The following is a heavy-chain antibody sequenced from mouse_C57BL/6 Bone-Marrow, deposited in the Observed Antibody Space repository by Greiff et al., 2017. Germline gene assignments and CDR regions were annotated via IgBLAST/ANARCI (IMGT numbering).Heavy chain of an antibody. CDR2: IDPENGDT. V-gene: IGHV14-4*01. Sequence: VQLQQSGAELVRPGASVKLSCTASGFNIKDDYMHWVKQRPEQGLEWIGWIDPENGDTEYASKFQGKATITADTSSNTAYLQLSSLTSEDTAVYYCTTTFYYYGSSTVLEYWGQGTTLTGSS. CDR3: TTTFYYYGSSTVLEY. CDR1: GFNIKDDY. J-gene: IGHJ2*01. D-gene: IGHD1-1*01.